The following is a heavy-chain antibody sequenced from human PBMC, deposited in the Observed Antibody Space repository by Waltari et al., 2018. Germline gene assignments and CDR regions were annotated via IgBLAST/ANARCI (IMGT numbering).Heavy chain of an antibody. V-gene: IGHV1-2*06. D-gene: IGHD3-22*01. CDR3: LRDSSGSHFEY. J-gene: IGHJ4*02. Sequence: LVQSGAEVKKPGASVKVSCKASGYTFTGYAILWVRQAPGQGLEWMGRINPKNGDTHYAQNFQGRVALTTDTSTNTAFMELQRLRSDDTAVYYCLRDSSGSHFEYWGQGTLVTVSS. CDR1: GYTFTGYA. CDR2: INPKNGDT.